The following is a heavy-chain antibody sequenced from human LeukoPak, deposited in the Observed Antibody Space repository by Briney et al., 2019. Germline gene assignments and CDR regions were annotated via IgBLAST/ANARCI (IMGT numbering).Heavy chain of an antibody. CDR3: ARASYYYDSSGYPGYYFDY. Sequence: ASVEVSCKASGYTFTDYYMHWVRQAPGQGLEWMGWINPNSGGTNYAQKFQGRVTMTRDTSISTAYMELSRLRSDDTAVYYCARASYYYDSSGYPGYYFDYWGQGTLVTVSS. CDR2: INPNSGGT. CDR1: GYTFTDYY. J-gene: IGHJ4*02. V-gene: IGHV1-2*02. D-gene: IGHD3-22*01.